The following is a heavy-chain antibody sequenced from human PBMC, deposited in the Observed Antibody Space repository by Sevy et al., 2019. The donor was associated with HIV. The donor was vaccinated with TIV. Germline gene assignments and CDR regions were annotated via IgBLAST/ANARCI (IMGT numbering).Heavy chain of an antibody. J-gene: IGHJ4*02. CDR1: GFPFGNYP. V-gene: IGHV3-48*02. CDR2: IGGRSDMI. D-gene: IGHD1-26*01. CDR3: ARDDQWAFDY. Sequence: GGSLRLSCVASGFPFGNYPTNWVRQAPGKGLEWISHIGGRSDMIYYADSVKGRFTISRDNAKNSLSLQMNSLRDEDTAIYYCARDDQWAFDYWGQGTLVTVSS.